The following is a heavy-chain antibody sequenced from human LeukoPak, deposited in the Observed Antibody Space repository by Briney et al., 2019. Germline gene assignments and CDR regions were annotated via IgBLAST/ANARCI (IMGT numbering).Heavy chain of an antibody. CDR1: GFTFRNYA. CDR3: AKLVGTGTAPTDY. J-gene: IGHJ4*02. Sequence: QPGGPLRLSGAASGFTFRNYAMTWVRQAPGKGLELVSVLIARGRNRDSADHVKGRFTISRDNAANTLSLLMSSLRAEDSAIYCCAKLVGTGTAPTDYWGQGTLVTVSS. V-gene: IGHV3-23*01. D-gene: IGHD1-1*01. CDR2: LIARGRNR.